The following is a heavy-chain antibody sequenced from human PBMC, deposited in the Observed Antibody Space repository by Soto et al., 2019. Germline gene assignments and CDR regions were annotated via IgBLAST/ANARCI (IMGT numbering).Heavy chain of an antibody. Sequence: HPGGSLRLSCAASGFTVSSNYMSWVRQAPGKGLEWVSVIYSGGSTYYADPVKGRFTISRDNSKNTLYLQMNSLRAEDTAVYYCARDQAVAGLSFDYWGQGTLVTVSS. J-gene: IGHJ4*02. D-gene: IGHD6-19*01. CDR1: GFTVSSNY. CDR3: ARDQAVAGLSFDY. CDR2: IYSGGST. V-gene: IGHV3-53*01.